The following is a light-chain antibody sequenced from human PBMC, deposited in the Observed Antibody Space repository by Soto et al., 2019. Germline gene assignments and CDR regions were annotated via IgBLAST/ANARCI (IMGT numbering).Light chain of an antibody. Sequence: SYELTQPPSVSVAPGQTARSTCGGSDNGSKPVHWYQQKPGQAPVLVVFDNSDRASGIPERLSGSNSGKTATLTISRVEAGDEADYDCQVWYSSIARLVVFGGGTKLTVL. CDR1: DNGSKP. V-gene: IGLV3-21*02. J-gene: IGLJ2*01. CDR2: DNS. CDR3: QVWYSSIARLVV.